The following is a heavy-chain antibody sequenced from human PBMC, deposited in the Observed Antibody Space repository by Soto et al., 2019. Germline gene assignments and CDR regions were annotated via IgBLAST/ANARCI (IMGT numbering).Heavy chain of an antibody. J-gene: IGHJ4*02. V-gene: IGHV4-30-2*01. CDR2: IYHCGST. D-gene: IGHD4-4*01. CDR1: GCSINTSNYS. Sequence: LPLQESGSGPVKASQTLSLTLACPGCSINTSNYSWGLVPQPPRKGLEWDGDIYHCGSTYYNPYVKRRVTISIDKSNNQFSLRLSSVTAADKAVYYCARGGGVTTTGDDYWGQGILVTVSS. CDR3: ARGGGVTTTGDDY.